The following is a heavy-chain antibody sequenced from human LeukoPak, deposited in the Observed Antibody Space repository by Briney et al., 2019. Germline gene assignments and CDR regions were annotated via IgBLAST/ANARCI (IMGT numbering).Heavy chain of an antibody. V-gene: IGHV3-21*01. Sequence: PGGSLRLSCAASGFTFGSCGMNWVRQAPGKGLEWVSSISSTSTYIHCADSVKGRFTISRDNAKNSLFLQMNSLRAEDTAVYYCARGTFSYSVFGSYYFDYWGHGTLVSVSS. J-gene: IGHJ4*01. D-gene: IGHD5/OR15-5a*01. CDR2: ISSTSTYI. CDR1: GFTFGSCG. CDR3: ARGTFSYSVFGSYYFDY.